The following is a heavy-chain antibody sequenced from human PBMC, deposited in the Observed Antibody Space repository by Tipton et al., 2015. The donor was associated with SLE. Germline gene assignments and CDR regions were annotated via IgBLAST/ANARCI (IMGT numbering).Heavy chain of an antibody. V-gene: IGHV3-9*01. J-gene: IGHJ6*02. CDR2: ISWNSNSE. Sequence: SLRLSCAASGFTFSDYYMSWIRQAPGKGLEWVSGISWNSNSEGYADSVKGRFSISRDNAKNSLYLQMNSLRPEDTAFYYCVKDRSSSSWYYYYGMDVWGQGTTVTVSS. CDR1: GFTFSDYY. CDR3: VKDRSSSSWYYYYGMDV. D-gene: IGHD2-2*01.